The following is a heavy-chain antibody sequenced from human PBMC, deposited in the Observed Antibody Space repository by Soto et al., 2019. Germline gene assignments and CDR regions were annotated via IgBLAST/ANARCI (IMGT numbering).Heavy chain of an antibody. D-gene: IGHD4-17*01. CDR3: AKDRRDGEYNSVYDF. V-gene: IGHV3-30*18. CDR1: GFRFSDYG. Sequence: QVQLAESGGGVVQPGRSLRLSCIGSGFRFSDYGMHWVRQAPGKGREWVAMMSFDGTYKYSADSVKGRFIISRDNSKNTLYLQMNSLRAEDTAVYYCAKDRRDGEYNSVYDFWGQGTLVTVSS. J-gene: IGHJ4*02. CDR2: MSFDGTYK.